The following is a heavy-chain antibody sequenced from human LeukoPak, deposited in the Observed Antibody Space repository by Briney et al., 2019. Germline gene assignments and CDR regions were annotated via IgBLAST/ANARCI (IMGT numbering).Heavy chain of an antibody. CDR1: GFTFSSYA. V-gene: IGHV3-64D*06. CDR2: ISSNGGST. D-gene: IGHD6-13*01. Sequence: GGSLRLSCSASGFTFSSYAMHWVRQAPGKGLEYVSAISSNGGSTYYADSVKGRFTISRDNSKNTLYLQMSSPRAEDTAVYYCVKDPPYSSSWYFQYWGQGTLVTVSS. CDR3: VKDPPYSSSWYFQY. J-gene: IGHJ1*01.